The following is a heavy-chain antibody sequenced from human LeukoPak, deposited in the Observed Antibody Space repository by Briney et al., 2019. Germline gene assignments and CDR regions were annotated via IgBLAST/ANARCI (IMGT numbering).Heavy chain of an antibody. CDR1: GGSISSGGYS. Sequence: PSETLSLTCTVSGGSISSGGYSWSWIRQHPGKGLEWIGYIYYSGSTYYNPSLKSRVTISVDTSKNQFSLKLSSVTAADTAVYYCAGPGFGAFDIWGQGTMVTVSS. V-gene: IGHV4-31*03. CDR3: AGPGFGAFDI. J-gene: IGHJ3*02. CDR2: IYYSGST. D-gene: IGHD3-16*01.